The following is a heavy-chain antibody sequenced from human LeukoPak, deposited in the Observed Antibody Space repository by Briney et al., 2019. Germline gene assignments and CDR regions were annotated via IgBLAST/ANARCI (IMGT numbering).Heavy chain of an antibody. V-gene: IGHV4-34*01. Sequence: SASVSVTCAVYGGSFSGYYWRWIRPPPGKGLAWIGEINHSGSNNNYQSRKRRVGISVDTSKNQFSLKLSSVAAADMAVYYCAIGGALAPLGLWQLVDYYYYGMDVWGQGTTVTVSS. D-gene: IGHD6-6*01. CDR1: GGSFSGYY. CDR3: AIGGALAPLGLWQLVDYYYYGMDV. J-gene: IGHJ6*02. CDR2: INHSGSN.